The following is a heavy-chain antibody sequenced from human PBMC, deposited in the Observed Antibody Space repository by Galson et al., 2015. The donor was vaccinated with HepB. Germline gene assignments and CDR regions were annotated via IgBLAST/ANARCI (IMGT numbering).Heavy chain of an antibody. CDR1: GGTFSSYD. Sequence: SVKVSCKASGGTFSSYDISWVRQAPGQGLEWMGGIIPIFGTATYAQKFQGRVTITADESTSTAYMELSNLRSEGTAVYYCAASGSYYGYDAFDIWGQGTMVTVSS. CDR3: AASGSYYGYDAFDI. J-gene: IGHJ3*02. CDR2: IIPIFGTA. D-gene: IGHD1-26*01. V-gene: IGHV1-69*13.